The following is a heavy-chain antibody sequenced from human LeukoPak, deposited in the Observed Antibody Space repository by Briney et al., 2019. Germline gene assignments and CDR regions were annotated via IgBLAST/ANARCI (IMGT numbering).Heavy chain of an antibody. CDR3: ARVLYSSDWLYYFDY. Sequence: GESLKISCRGSGYTFTNYWIGWVRQMPGKGLEWMAIIYPGDSDTTYDPAFQGQVTFSVDKSVSTANLQWSSLKASDTAMYYCARVLYSSDWLYYFDYWGQGTLVTVSS. CDR1: GYTFTNYW. CDR2: IYPGDSDT. D-gene: IGHD6-19*01. J-gene: IGHJ4*02. V-gene: IGHV5-51*01.